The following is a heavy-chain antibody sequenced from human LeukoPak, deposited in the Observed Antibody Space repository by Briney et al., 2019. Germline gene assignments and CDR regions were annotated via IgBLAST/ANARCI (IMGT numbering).Heavy chain of an antibody. CDR1: GYTFTSYG. CDR2: ISGYNGNT. V-gene: IGHV1-18*01. J-gene: IGHJ4*02. Sequence: ASVKVSCKASGYTFTSYGISWVRQAPGQGLEWMGWISGYNGNTNYAQKLQGRVTMTTDTSTSTAYMELRSLRSDDTAVYYCARDESELHPLDYWGQGTLVTVSS. CDR3: ARDESELHPLDY. D-gene: IGHD1-26*01.